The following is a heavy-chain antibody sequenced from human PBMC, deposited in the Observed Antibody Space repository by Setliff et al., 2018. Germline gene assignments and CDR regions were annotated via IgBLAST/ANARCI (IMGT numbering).Heavy chain of an antibody. CDR1: GFKFDDHV. Sequence: PGGSLRLSCVASGFKFDDHVMYWVRQVPGKGLEWVAGITWNSDNTGYADSVKGRFTISRDNAKNSLSLQMNSLRVEDTALYYCVKDMAGSCFDGRFDYWGPGTLVTVSS. D-gene: IGHD1-26*01. V-gene: IGHV3-9*01. CDR3: VKDMAGSCFDGRFDY. J-gene: IGHJ4*02. CDR2: ITWNSDNT.